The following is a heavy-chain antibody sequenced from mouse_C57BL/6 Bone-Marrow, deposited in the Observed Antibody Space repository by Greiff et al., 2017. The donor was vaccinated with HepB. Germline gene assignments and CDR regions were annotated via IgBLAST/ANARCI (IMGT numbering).Heavy chain of an antibody. V-gene: IGHV5-6*01. CDR3: ARQFFAY. CDR1: GFTFSSYG. CDR2: ISSGGSYT. J-gene: IGHJ3*01. Sequence: EVQGVESGGDLVKPGGSLKLSCAASGFTFSSYGMSWVRQTPDKRLEWVATISSGGSYTSYPDSVKGRFTISRDNAKNTLYLQMSSLKSEDTAMYYCARQFFAYWGQGTLVTVSA.